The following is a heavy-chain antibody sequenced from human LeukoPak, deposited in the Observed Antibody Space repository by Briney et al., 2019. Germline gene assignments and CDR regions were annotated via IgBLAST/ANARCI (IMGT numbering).Heavy chain of an antibody. V-gene: IGHV3-53*01. Sequence: AGGSLRLSCVASGFTVSDNYMSWVRQAPGKGLEWVSVMYSRGDTYYANSVKGRFTFSRDISKNTLYLQMDGLRNEDTAMHYCARDAPQVPAAGVLASWGQGTLVIVSS. J-gene: IGHJ5*02. CDR1: GFTVSDNY. D-gene: IGHD6-13*01. CDR2: MYSRGDT. CDR3: ARDAPQVPAAGVLAS.